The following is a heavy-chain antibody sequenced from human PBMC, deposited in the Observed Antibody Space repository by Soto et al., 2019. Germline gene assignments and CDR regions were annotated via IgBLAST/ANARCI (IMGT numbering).Heavy chain of an antibody. Sequence: QVQLQESGPGLVKPSETLSLTCTVSGGSISSYYWSWIRQPPGKGLEWIGYIYYSGSTNCNPSLKSRVTISVDTSKNQFSLKLSSVTAADTAVYYCVLVGEGWGYYGMDVWGQGTTVTVSS. V-gene: IGHV4-59*01. D-gene: IGHD1-26*01. CDR3: VLVGEGWGYYGMDV. CDR1: GGSISSYY. CDR2: IYYSGST. J-gene: IGHJ6*02.